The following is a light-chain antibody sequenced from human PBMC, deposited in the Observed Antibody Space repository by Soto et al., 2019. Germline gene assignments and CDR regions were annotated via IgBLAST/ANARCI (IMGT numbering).Light chain of an antibody. J-gene: IGKJ5*01. Sequence: LSCQTSQSRGSNFLAWYQHKPGQAPRLLIYASSNRATGIPDRFSGSASGTDFTLTINRLEPEDFAVYYCQLYGISPHFGQGTLLEVK. CDR3: QLYGISPH. V-gene: IGKV3-20*01. CDR1: QSRGSNF. CDR2: ASS.